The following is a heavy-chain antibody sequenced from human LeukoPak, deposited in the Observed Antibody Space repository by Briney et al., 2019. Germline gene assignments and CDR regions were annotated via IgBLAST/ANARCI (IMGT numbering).Heavy chain of an antibody. CDR2: INTGNGNT. D-gene: IGHD5-18*01. J-gene: IGHJ4*02. CDR1: GYIFTSYP. Sequence: ASVKVSCKASGYIFTSYPIRWVRQAPGQRLEWMGWINTGNGNTKYSQKFEGRVTVTRDTSATAAYMELSSLRSEDTAVYYCARDRAMADYWGQGTLVTVTS. CDR3: ARDRAMADY. V-gene: IGHV1-3*04.